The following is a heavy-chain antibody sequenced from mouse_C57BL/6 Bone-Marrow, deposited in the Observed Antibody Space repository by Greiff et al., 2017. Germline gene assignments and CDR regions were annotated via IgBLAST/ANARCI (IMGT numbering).Heavy chain of an antibody. J-gene: IGHJ2*01. CDR2: INPSNGGT. CDR3: ARWATTVVGEGY. V-gene: IGHV1-53*01. CDR1: GYTFTSYW. D-gene: IGHD1-1*01. Sequence: QVQLQQSGPELVKPGASVKLSCKASGYTFTSYWMHWVKQRPGQGLEWIGNINPSNGGTNYNEKFKSKATLTVDKSSSTAYMQLSSLTSEDSAVYDCARWATTVVGEGYWGQGTTLTVAS.